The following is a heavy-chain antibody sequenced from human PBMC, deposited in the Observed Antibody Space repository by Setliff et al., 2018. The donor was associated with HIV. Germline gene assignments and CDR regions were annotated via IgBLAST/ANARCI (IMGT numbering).Heavy chain of an antibody. Sequence: GSLRLSCAASGFSVSSNYVSWVRQAPGKGLEWVSVIYAAGSTYYADSVKGRFTISRHNSKNTLYLQLNSLRAEDTAVYYCARVSKSSPDAFDIWGQGTMVTVSS. J-gene: IGHJ3*02. D-gene: IGHD6-13*01. V-gene: IGHV3-53*04. CDR1: GFSVSSNY. CDR2: IYAAGST. CDR3: ARVSKSSPDAFDI.